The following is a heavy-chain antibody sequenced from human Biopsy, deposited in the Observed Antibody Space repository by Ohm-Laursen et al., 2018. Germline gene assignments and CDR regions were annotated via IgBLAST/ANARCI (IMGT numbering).Heavy chain of an antibody. CDR2: IYYDGIT. CDR1: GYSVTNDYY. J-gene: IGHJ6*02. V-gene: IGHV4-38-2*01. D-gene: IGHD5-12*01. CDR3: ARVAGGYAYYYGMDV. Sequence: SDTLSLTCAVSGYSVTNDYYWGWIRQPPGKGLEWIGNIYYDGITYYNPSLKSRVAMSVDTSKNQFSLRLTSVTATDMAVYYCARVAGGYAYYYGMDVWGQGTTVIVSS.